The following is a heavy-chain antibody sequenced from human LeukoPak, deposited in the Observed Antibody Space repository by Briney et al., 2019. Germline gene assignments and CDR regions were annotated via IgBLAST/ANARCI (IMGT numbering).Heavy chain of an antibody. D-gene: IGHD3-22*01. Sequence: SETLSLTCTVSGGSISSYYWSWIRQPPGKGLEWIGCIYTSGSTNYNPSLKSRVTISVDTSKNQFSLKLSSVTAADTAVYYCALAQGYYLFNYWGQGTLVTVSS. V-gene: IGHV4-4*08. CDR1: GGSISSYY. CDR2: IYTSGST. CDR3: ALAQGYYLFNY. J-gene: IGHJ4*02.